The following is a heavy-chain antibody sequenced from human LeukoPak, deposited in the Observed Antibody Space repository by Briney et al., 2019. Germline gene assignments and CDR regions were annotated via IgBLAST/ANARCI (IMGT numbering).Heavy chain of an antibody. V-gene: IGHV4-59*12. Sequence: PSETLSLTCTVSGGSISSYYWSWIRQPPGKGLEWIAYISDIGSINYNPSLKSRVTMSVDTSKNQFSLKLSSVTAADTAVYYCARGALVVANTWDFDYWGQGTLVTVSS. CDR3: ARGALVVANTWDFDY. CDR2: ISDIGSI. J-gene: IGHJ4*02. CDR1: GGSISSYY. D-gene: IGHD2-15*01.